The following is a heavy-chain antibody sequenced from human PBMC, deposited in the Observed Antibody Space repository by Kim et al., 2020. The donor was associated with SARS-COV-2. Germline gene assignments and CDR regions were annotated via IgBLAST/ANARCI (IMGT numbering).Heavy chain of an antibody. Sequence: GGSLRLSCTASGFTFSGYWMSWVRQAPGKGLEWVANIKQDGSDKYYVDSVKGRFTISRDNAKNSVYLQMNSLRGEDTDVYYCARNSERSSSWPDVFDCWGQGSLVTVSS. J-gene: IGHJ4*02. V-gene: IGHV3-7*01. D-gene: IGHD1-26*01. CDR2: IKQDGSDK. CDR3: ARNSERSSSWPDVFDC. CDR1: GFTFSGYW.